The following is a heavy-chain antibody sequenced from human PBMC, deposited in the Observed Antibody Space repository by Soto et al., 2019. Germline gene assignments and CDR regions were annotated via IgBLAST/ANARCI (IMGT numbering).Heavy chain of an antibody. V-gene: IGHV1-8*01. CDR2: MNPNSGNT. CDR1: GYTFTSYD. Sequence: ASVTVSCKASGYTFTSYDINWVRQATGQGLEWMGWMNPNSGNTGYAQKFQGRVTMTRNTSISTAYMELSSLRSEDTAVYYCARGYCSSTSCYLDYWGQGTLVPVSS. J-gene: IGHJ4*02. D-gene: IGHD2-2*01. CDR3: ARGYCSSTSCYLDY.